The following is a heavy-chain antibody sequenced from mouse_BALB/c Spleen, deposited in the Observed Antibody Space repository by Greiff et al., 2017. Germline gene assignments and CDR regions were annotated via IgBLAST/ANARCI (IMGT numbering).Heavy chain of an antibody. J-gene: IGHJ2*01. CDR1: GYSITSDYA. D-gene: IGHD2-1*01. V-gene: IGHV3-2*02. Sequence: EVKLLESGSGLVKPSQSLSLTCTVTGYSITSDYAWNWIRQFPGNKLEWMGYISYSGSTSYNPSLKSRISITRDTSKNQFFLQLNSVTTEDTATYYCARKSYGNYVNYWGQGTTLTVSS. CDR3: ARKSYGNYVNY. CDR2: ISYSGST.